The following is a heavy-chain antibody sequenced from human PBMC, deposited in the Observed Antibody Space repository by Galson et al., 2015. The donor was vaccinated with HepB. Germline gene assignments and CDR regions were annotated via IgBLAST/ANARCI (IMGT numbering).Heavy chain of an antibody. CDR3: ANDRDYKTSGYYIGDY. V-gene: IGHV3-23*01. J-gene: IGHJ4*02. D-gene: IGHD3-22*01. CDR1: GYSFSSYA. Sequence: SLKLSCKASGYSFSSYAMSWVRQAPGKRLEWVAGISGGSGGTKYAHSFKGRFTITRDTSKNTPYLQMNSLRAEDTAVYYCANDRDYKTSGYYIGDYWGKGTLVTVSS. CDR2: ISGGSGGT.